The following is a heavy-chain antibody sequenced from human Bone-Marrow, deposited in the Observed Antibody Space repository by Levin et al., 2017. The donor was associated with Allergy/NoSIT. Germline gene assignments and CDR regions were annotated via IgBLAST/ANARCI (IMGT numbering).Heavy chain of an antibody. CDR1: GFTFSNYG. J-gene: IGHJ3*02. CDR2: ISYDGTIK. D-gene: IGHD4-17*01. Sequence: GGSLRLSCAASGFTFSNYGIHWFRQAPGKGLEWVALISYDGTIKYYADSVKGRFTISRDNSKNTLYVQMNSLRTEDTAIYYCAKTAGYGDTLDAFDIWGQGTMVTVSS. V-gene: IGHV3-30*18. CDR3: AKTAGYGDTLDAFDI.